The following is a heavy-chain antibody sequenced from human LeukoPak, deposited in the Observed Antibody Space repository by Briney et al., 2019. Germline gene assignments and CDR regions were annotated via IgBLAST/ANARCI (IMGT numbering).Heavy chain of an antibody. CDR3: ARPGHHSSNSYYFDY. Sequence: SETLSLTCTVAGGSVRRGNYYWTWIRQPAGSGLEWIGRIYTSGTTDYNPSLRTRVTISADASSNQFSLKLTSVTAADTAVYYCARPGHHSSNSYYFDYRGQGTLVTVSS. V-gene: IGHV4-61*02. CDR2: IYTSGTT. CDR1: GGSVRRGNYY. D-gene: IGHD4-11*01. J-gene: IGHJ4*02.